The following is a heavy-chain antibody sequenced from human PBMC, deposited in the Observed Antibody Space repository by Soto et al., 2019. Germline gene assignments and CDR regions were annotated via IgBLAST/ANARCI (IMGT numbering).Heavy chain of an antibody. Sequence: GGSLRLSFEASGFTFSSYGMHWVRQAPGKWLEWVTFIWYDGSNQYYADSVKGRFTTSRDKSKNTLYLQMNSLRAEETAVYYCARDRNERYFDWWGQGTLVTVSS. J-gene: IGHJ4*02. CDR3: ARDRNERYFDW. D-gene: IGHD1-1*01. V-gene: IGHV3-33*01. CDR2: IWYDGSNQ. CDR1: GFTFSSYG.